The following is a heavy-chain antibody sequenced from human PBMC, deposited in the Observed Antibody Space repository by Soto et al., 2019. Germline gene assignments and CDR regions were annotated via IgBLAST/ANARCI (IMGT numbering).Heavy chain of an antibody. Sequence: PSETLSLTCTVSGGSISSSSYYWGWIRQPPGKGLEWIGSIYYSGSTYYNPSLKSRVTISVDTSKNQFSLKLSSVTAADTAVYYCARLGGSYCWEMYFDYWGQGTLVTVSS. J-gene: IGHJ4*02. V-gene: IGHV4-39*01. CDR2: IYYSGST. CDR3: ARLGGSYCWEMYFDY. CDR1: GGSISSSSYY. D-gene: IGHD1-26*01.